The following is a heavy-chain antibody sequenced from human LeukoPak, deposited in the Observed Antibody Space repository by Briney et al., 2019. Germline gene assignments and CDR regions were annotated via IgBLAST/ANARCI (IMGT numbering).Heavy chain of an antibody. CDR1: GGTFSSYA. CDR2: IIPIFGTA. Sequence: SSVKVSCKASGGTFSSYAISWVRQAPGQGLEWMGGIIPIFGTANYAQKFQGRVTITTDESTSTAYMELSSLRSEDTAVYHCARSALWFGSDNYFDYWGQGTLVTVSS. J-gene: IGHJ4*02. V-gene: IGHV1-69*05. CDR3: ARSALWFGSDNYFDY. D-gene: IGHD3-10*01.